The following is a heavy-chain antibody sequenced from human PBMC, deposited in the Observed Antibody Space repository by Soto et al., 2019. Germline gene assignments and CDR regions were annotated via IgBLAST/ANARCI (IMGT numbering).Heavy chain of an antibody. D-gene: IGHD6-19*01. V-gene: IGHV3-21*01. CDR3: ARDSNPRLSSTAVAANNVDY. CDR1: GFTLSSHN. CDR2: ISRSSNYI. J-gene: IGHJ4*02. Sequence: EVQLVESGGGLVKPGGSLRLSCAASGFTLSSHNMNWVRQAPGKGLEWVSSISRSSNYIYYADSVKGRFTISRDNAXXPXYXXMNSLRAEDTAVYYCARDSNPRLSSTAVAANNVDYWGQGTLVTVSS.